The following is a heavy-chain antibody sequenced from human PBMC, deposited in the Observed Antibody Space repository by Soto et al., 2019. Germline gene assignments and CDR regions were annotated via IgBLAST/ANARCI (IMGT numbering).Heavy chain of an antibody. J-gene: IGHJ4*02. CDR3: AKDFYSSGVQLWFLPDY. D-gene: IGHD5-18*01. V-gene: IGHV3-23*01. Sequence: GGSLRLSCAASGFTFSSYAMNWVRQAPGKGLEWVSAISGSGGSTYYADSVKGRFTISRDNSKNTLYLQMNSLRAEDTAVYYCAKDFYSSGVQLWFLPDYWGQGTLVTVSS. CDR1: GFTFSSYA. CDR2: ISGSGGST.